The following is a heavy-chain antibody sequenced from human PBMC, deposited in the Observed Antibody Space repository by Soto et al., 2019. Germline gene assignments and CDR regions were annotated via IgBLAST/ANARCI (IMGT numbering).Heavy chain of an antibody. CDR2: INHSGST. Sequence: QVQLQQWGAGLLKPSETLSLTCDVYGGSFSGYYWSWIRQPPGKGLEWIGEINHSGSTNYNPSLKSRVTISVDTSKNQFSLKLSSVTAADTAVYYCAREESDYVKYWGQGTLVTVSS. J-gene: IGHJ4*02. CDR3: AREESDYVKY. V-gene: IGHV4-34*01. D-gene: IGHD4-17*01. CDR1: GGSFSGYY.